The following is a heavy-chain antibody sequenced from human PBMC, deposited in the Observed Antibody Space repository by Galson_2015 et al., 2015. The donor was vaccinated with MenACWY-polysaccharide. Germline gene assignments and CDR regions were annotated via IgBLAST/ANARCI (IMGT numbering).Heavy chain of an antibody. V-gene: IGHV3-33*01. CDR1: GSRFSSSG. CDR3: AREGSRIVFHAFDT. CDR2: IQYDGSKI. D-gene: IGHD6-13*01. Sequence: SLRLSCAASGSRFSSSGMHCVRQAPGKGLEWVAVIQYDGSKIVYADSVKGRFTISRDNSKNTLFLEMNSLGAEDTAVYYCAREGSRIVFHAFDTWGQGTMVTVSS. J-gene: IGHJ3*02.